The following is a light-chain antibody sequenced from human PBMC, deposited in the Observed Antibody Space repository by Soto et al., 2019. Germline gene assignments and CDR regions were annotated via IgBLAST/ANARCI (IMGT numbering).Light chain of an antibody. J-gene: IGKJ4*01. CDR1: QSVSSY. CDR2: DAS. V-gene: IGKV3-11*01. CDR3: QQRGNWPLT. Sequence: EIVLTQSPATLSLSPGERATLSCRASQSVSSYLAWYQQKPGQAPRLLIYDASNRATGIPARFSGSGSGTDFTLPISSLEPEDVAVYYCQQRGNWPLTFGGGTKVEIK.